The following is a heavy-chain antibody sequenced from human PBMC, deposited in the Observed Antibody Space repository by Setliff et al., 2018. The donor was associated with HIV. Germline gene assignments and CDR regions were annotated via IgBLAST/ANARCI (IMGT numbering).Heavy chain of an antibody. Sequence: LSLTCVVSDDSFSNYDWTWIRQSPGKALEWIGYISSSGTTNYSPSLRSRVTISMETSNTRFSLWLRSATAADTATYFCARLGRAIDDGGSSLRLDFWGQGMLVTVSS. D-gene: IGHD2-21*01. CDR2: ISSSGTT. V-gene: IGHV4-4*09. CDR1: DDSFSNYD. J-gene: IGHJ4*02. CDR3: ARLGRAIDDGGSSLRLDF.